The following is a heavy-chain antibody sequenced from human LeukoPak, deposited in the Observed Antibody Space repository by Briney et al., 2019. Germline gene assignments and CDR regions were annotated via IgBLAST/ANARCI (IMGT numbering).Heavy chain of an antibody. CDR3: ARDRRYTYGYYFDY. CDR1: GFSLSSYE. CDR2: ISSSGSVI. Sequence: GGSLRLSCVASGFSLSSYEMNWARQAPGKGLEWVSYISSSGSVIYYADSVKGRFTISSDNAKNSLYLQMKSLRAEDTAVYFCARDRRYTYGYYFDYWGQGTLVTVSS. V-gene: IGHV3-48*03. J-gene: IGHJ4*02. D-gene: IGHD5-18*01.